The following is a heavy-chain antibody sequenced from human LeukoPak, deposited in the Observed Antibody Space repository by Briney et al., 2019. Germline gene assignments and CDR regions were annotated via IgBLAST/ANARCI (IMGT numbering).Heavy chain of an antibody. CDR1: GYSFTSYW. CDR2: IYPGDSDT. CDR3: ARPWSIYNEWELTDAFDI. J-gene: IGHJ3*02. D-gene: IGHD1-26*01. V-gene: IGHV5-51*01. Sequence: PGESLKISCKGSGYSFTSYWIGWVRQMPGKGLEWMGIIYPGDSDTRYSPSFQGQVTISADKSISTAYLQWSSLKASDTAMYYCARPWSIYNEWELTDAFDIWGQGTMVTVSS.